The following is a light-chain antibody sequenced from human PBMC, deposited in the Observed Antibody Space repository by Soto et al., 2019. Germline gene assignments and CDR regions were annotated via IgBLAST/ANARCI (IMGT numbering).Light chain of an antibody. V-gene: IGLV1-40*01. CDR2: VNS. J-gene: IGLJ1*01. Sequence: VLTQPPSVSGAPGQRVTISCTGSSSNIGAGYDVHWYQQLPGTAPKLLIYVNSNRPSGVPDRFSGSKSGTSASLAITGLQAEDEADYYCQSYDSSLSGSYVFGTGTKLTVL. CDR1: SSNIGAGYD. CDR3: QSYDSSLSGSYV.